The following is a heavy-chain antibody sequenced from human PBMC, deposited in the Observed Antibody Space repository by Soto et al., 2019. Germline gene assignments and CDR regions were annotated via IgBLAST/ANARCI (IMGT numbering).Heavy chain of an antibody. CDR2: ISYDESDK. CDR1: GFTFRSYA. J-gene: IGHJ4*02. Sequence: PGGSLRLSCAASGFTFRSYAMHWVRQAPGKGLEWVAVISYDESDKYYADSPKGRFTISRDNSKNTLYLQMNSLRGEDTAVYYCARDLSVAGPDYWGQGTLVTVSS. V-gene: IGHV3-30*03. CDR3: ARDLSVAGPDY. D-gene: IGHD6-19*01.